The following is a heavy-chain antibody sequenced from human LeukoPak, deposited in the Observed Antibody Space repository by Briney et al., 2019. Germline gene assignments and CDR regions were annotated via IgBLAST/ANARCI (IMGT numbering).Heavy chain of an antibody. CDR2: ISSSGSTI. Sequence: GGSLRLSCAASGFTFSSYEMNWVRQAPGKGLEWVSYISSSGSTIYYADSVKGRFTISRDNSKNTLYLRMNSLRAEDTAVYYCAELGITMIGGVWGKGTTVAISS. J-gene: IGHJ6*04. CDR3: AELGITMIGGV. V-gene: IGHV3-48*03. CDR1: GFTFSSYE. D-gene: IGHD3-10*02.